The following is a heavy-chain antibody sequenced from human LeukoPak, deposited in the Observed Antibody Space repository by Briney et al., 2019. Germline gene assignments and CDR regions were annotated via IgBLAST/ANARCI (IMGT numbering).Heavy chain of an antibody. J-gene: IGHJ4*02. CDR1: GGSISSYY. CDR3: ARGVYIAAAQYAY. Sequence: SGTLSLTCTVSGGSISSYYWSWVRQPPGKGLEWIGYIYYSGTTNYNPSLKSRVTISVDTSKNQFSLKLSSVTAADTAVYYCARGVYIAAAQYAYWGQGTLVTVPS. D-gene: IGHD6-13*01. CDR2: IYYSGTT. V-gene: IGHV4-59*01.